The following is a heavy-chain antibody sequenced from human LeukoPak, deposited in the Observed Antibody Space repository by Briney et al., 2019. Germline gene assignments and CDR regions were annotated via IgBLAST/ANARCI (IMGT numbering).Heavy chain of an antibody. Sequence: ASVKVSCKASGYTFTGCYMHWVRQAPGQGLEWMGWINPNSGGTNYAQKFQGRVTMTRDTSISTAYMELSRLRSDDTAVYYCARGDHSSGYSLDYWGQGTLVTVSS. CDR3: ARGDHSSGYSLDY. CDR2: INPNSGGT. J-gene: IGHJ4*02. CDR1: GYTFTGCY. V-gene: IGHV1-2*02. D-gene: IGHD3-22*01.